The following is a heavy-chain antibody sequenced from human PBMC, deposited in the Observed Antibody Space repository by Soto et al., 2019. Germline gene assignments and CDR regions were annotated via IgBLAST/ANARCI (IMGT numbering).Heavy chain of an antibody. CDR3: ARAGGTTVTGLWHFDS. Sequence: QVQLAESGGGVVQPGRSLRLSCEASGFTFNTYSMHWVRQPPGKGLEWLAAIWYDGTQKYYADSVKGRFIISRDNSKKTLYLEMNSLRAEATAVYYCARAGGTTVTGLWHFDSWGQGTLVTVSS. V-gene: IGHV3-33*01. D-gene: IGHD4-17*01. CDR2: IWYDGTQK. CDR1: GFTFNTYS. J-gene: IGHJ4*02.